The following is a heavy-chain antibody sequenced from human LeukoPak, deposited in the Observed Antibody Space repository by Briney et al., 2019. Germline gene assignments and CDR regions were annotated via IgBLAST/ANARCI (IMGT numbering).Heavy chain of an antibody. CDR2: ISRSGSTI. D-gene: IGHD2-2*02. CDR1: GFTISSYE. CDR3: AREVYCGSTSCYTGYFQH. V-gene: IGHV3-48*03. Sequence: GGSLRLSCAASGFTISSYEVTWVRQAPGKGLEWVSYISRSGSTIYYADSVKGRFTMSRDNAKNSLYLQMNSLRAEDTAVYYCAREVYCGSTSCYTGYFQHWGQGTLVTVSS. J-gene: IGHJ1*01.